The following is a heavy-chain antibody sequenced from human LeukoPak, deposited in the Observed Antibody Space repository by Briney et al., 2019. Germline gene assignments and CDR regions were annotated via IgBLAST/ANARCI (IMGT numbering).Heavy chain of an antibody. D-gene: IGHD3-10*01. J-gene: IGHJ1*01. CDR3: ARDLDNYSGSGSYYNGDPLFQH. Sequence: ASGKVSCKASGSTFTGFCIHWVRQAPGQGLEWMGWLNPNSGGTNYAQNFQGRGTMTRDTSISTGYMELSRLRSDDTAVYYCARDLDNYSGSGSYYNGDPLFQHWGQGTLVTVSS. CDR1: GSTFTGFC. CDR2: LNPNSGGT. V-gene: IGHV1-2*02.